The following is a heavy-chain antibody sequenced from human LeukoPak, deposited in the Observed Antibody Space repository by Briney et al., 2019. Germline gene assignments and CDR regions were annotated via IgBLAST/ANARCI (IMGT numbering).Heavy chain of an antibody. CDR2: ISGSGGGT. CDR3: ATGDSSGYYPYYFDY. V-gene: IGHV3-23*01. CDR1: GFTFSSYA. Sequence: GGSLRLSCAASGFTFSSYAMSWVRQAPGKGLEWVLAISGSGGGTYYADSVKGRFTISRDNSKNTLYLQMNSLRAEDTAVYYCATGDSSGYYPYYFDYWGQGTLVTVSS. J-gene: IGHJ4*02. D-gene: IGHD3-22*01.